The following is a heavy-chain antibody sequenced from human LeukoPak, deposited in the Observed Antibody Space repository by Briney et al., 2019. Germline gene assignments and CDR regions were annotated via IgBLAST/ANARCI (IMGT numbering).Heavy chain of an antibody. V-gene: IGHV3-7*01. CDR1: GFTFSSYW. J-gene: IGHJ4*02. CDR2: IKQDGSEK. Sequence: TGGSLRLSCAASGFTFSSYWMSWVRQAPGKGLEWVANIKQDGSEKYYVDSVKGRFTISRDNAKNSLYLQMNGLRAEDTAVYYCARAPTLLRLGFFDYWGQGTLVTVSS. D-gene: IGHD3-16*01. CDR3: ARAPTLLRLGFFDY.